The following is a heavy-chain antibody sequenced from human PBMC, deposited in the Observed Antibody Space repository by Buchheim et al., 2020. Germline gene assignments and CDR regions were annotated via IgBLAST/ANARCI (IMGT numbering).Heavy chain of an antibody. CDR1: GGSITSSHW. CDR3: ARDPSSSATFDS. Sequence: QVQLQESGPGLVKPSGTLSLTCAVSGGSITSSHWWTWVRQPPGKGLEWIGEIYPTGSTNSRPSLASRVPILVERSKNQFSLTLRSVTAADTGFYYCARDPSSSATFDSWGQGTL. J-gene: IGHJ5*01. D-gene: IGHD2-2*01. V-gene: IGHV4-4*02. CDR2: IYPTGST.